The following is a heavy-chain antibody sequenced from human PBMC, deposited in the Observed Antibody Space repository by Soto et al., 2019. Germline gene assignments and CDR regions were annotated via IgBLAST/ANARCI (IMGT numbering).Heavy chain of an antibody. CDR1: GDTLTNYD. D-gene: IGHD1-7*01. Sequence: ASVKVACKASGDTLTNYDMHWVRQAPGQGLEWMGIFNPRGGSTSLAQKFQGRVTMTWDTSTTTVYMEVSSLRPADTAVYYCARGVAAVELPYDYWGQGTLVTVSS. J-gene: IGHJ4*02. CDR3: ARGVAAVELPYDY. V-gene: IGHV1-46*01. CDR2: FNPRGGST.